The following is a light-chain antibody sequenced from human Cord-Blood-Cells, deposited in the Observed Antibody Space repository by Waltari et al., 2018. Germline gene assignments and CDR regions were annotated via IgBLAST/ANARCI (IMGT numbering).Light chain of an antibody. J-gene: IGLJ3*02. CDR2: DVG. CDR3: SSYTSSSTWV. CDR1: SSDVGGYNY. Sequence: QSALTQPASVSGSPGQSITISCTGTSSDVGGYNYVSWYQQHPGKAPKLMIYDVGKRPSGVSNRFSGSKSGNTASLTISGLQAEDEADYYCSSYTSSSTWVFGGGTKPTVL. V-gene: IGLV2-14*01.